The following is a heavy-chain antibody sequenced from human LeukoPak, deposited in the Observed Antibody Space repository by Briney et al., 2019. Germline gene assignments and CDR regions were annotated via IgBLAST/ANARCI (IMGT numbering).Heavy chain of an antibody. J-gene: IGHJ4*02. Sequence: GGSLRLSCAASGFTFSSYSMNWVRQAPGKGLEWVSSIGSSSSYIYYADSVKGRFTISRDNAKNSLYLQMNSLRAEDTAVYYCARDRGTNLRLTSAGSFDYWGQGTLVTVSS. V-gene: IGHV3-21*01. CDR1: GFTFSSYS. CDR2: IGSSSSYI. CDR3: ARDRGTNLRLTSAGSFDY. D-gene: IGHD6-13*01.